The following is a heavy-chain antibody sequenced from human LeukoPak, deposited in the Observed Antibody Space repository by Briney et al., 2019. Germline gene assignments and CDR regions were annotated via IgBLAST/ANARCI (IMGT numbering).Heavy chain of an antibody. CDR1: GYTFTGYN. Sequence: ASVKVSCKASGYTFTGYNLHWVRQTPGQGLEWMGWINPNSGGTHYAQKFQGRVTMTRDTSISTAYMELSRLRSDDTAVYYCASLYTATDFDYWGQGTLVTVSS. CDR2: INPNSGGT. J-gene: IGHJ4*02. D-gene: IGHD5-18*01. V-gene: IGHV1-2*02. CDR3: ASLYTATDFDY.